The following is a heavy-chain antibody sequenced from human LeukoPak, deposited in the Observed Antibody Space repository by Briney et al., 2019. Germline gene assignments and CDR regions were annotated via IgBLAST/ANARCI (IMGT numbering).Heavy chain of an antibody. CDR1: GFTLSNYA. J-gene: IGHJ4*02. V-gene: IGHV3-23*01. Sequence: GGCLRLSCAASGFTLSNYAMSSGRQAPGKGLGWVSAITSDGDYTYYASSVKGRFTISRDNSKNTLYLQMSSLRAEDTAVYYCASRSGYSYGHFAYWGQGTLVTVSS. CDR3: ASRSGYSYGHFAY. D-gene: IGHD5-18*01. CDR2: ITSDGDYT.